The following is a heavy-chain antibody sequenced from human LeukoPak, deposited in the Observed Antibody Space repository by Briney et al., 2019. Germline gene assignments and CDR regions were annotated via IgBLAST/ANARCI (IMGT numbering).Heavy chain of an antibody. CDR2: ISGSGGST. D-gene: IGHD6-13*01. V-gene: IGHV3-23*01. CDR1: GFTFSSYA. Sequence: GGSLRLSCAASGFTFSSYAMSWVRQAPGKGLEWVSAISGSGGSTYYADSVKGRFTISRDNSKSTLYLQMNSLRAEDTAVYYCAKKIAAAGAQFDYWGQGTLVTVSS. J-gene: IGHJ4*02. CDR3: AKKIAAAGAQFDY.